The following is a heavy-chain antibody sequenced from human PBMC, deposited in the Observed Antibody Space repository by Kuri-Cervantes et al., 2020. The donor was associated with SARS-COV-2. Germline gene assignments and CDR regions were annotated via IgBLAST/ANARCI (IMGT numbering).Heavy chain of an antibody. J-gene: IGHJ4*02. CDR2: IKQDGSEK. CDR1: GGSISSYY. D-gene: IGHD2-21*01. CDR3: AKGGSYCGGDCYGKYYFDY. Sequence: ETLSLTCTVSGGSISSYYWSWVRQAPGKGLEWVANIKQDGSEKYYVDSVKGRFTISRDNAKNSLYLQMNSLRAEDTAVYYCAKGGSYCGGDCYGKYYFDYWGQGTLVTVSS. V-gene: IGHV3-7*01.